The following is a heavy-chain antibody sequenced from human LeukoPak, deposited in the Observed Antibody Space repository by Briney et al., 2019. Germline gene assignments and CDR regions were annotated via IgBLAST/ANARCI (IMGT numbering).Heavy chain of an antibody. CDR3: ASPLGGFDN. V-gene: IGHV4-39*01. Sequence: SETLSLTCSVSGGSISGSGYYWAWIRQPPGKGLEGIGSTYYTGSTHYNSSLKSRVTMSVDTSENQFSLKLSSVTAADTAVYYCASPLGGFDNWGQGTLVTVSS. CDR2: TYYTGST. CDR1: GGSISGSGYY. J-gene: IGHJ4*02. D-gene: IGHD3-16*01.